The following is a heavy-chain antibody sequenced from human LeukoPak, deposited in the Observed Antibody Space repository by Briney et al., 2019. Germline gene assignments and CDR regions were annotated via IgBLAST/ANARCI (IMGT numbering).Heavy chain of an antibody. CDR1: GFTFSDYW. V-gene: IGHV3-74*01. CDR2: INSDGSST. J-gene: IGHJ4*02. D-gene: IGHD1-26*01. Sequence: GGSLRLSRAASGFTFSDYWMHWVRQAPGKGLVWVSRINSDGSSTSYADSVKGRFTISRDNAKNTLYLQMSSLRAEDTAVYYCARGWYSGSEGSDYWGQGTLVTVSS. CDR3: ARGWYSGSEGSDY.